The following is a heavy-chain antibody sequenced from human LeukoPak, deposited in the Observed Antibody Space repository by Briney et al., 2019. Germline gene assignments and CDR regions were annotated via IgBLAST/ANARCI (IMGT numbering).Heavy chain of an antibody. Sequence: ASVKVSCKVSGYTLTELSMHWVRQTPGKGLEWMGGFDPEDGETIYAQKFQGRVTMTEDTSTDTAYMELSSLRSEDTAVYYCATIPRAPLIVGATNAFDIWGQGTMVTVSS. CDR2: FDPEDGET. CDR1: GYTLTELS. J-gene: IGHJ3*02. D-gene: IGHD1-26*01. CDR3: ATIPRAPLIVGATNAFDI. V-gene: IGHV1-24*01.